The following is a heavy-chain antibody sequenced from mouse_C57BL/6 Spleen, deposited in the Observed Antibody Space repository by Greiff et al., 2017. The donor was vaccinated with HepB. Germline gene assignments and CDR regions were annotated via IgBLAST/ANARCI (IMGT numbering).Heavy chain of an antibody. CDR3: ARDYYGSSYRYFDY. D-gene: IGHD1-1*01. J-gene: IGHJ2*01. V-gene: IGHV1-19*01. CDR2: INPYNGGT. Sequence: EVKLQESGPVLVKPGASVKMSCKASGYTFTDYYMNWVKQSHGKSLEWIGVINPYNGGTSYNQKFKGKATLTVDKSSSTAYMELNSLTSEDSAVYYCARDYYGSSYRYFDYWGQGTTLTVSS. CDR1: GYTFTDYY.